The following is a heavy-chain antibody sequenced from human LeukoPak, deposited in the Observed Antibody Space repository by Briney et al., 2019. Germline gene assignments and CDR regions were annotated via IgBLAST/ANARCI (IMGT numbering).Heavy chain of an antibody. D-gene: IGHD4-23*01. CDR1: GFTFSSYW. CDR2: IASDGSST. CDR3: ARGRPHGNDY. Sequence: GGSLRLSCAASGFTFSSYWVNWVRQAPGKGLVWVSRIASDGSSTTYADSVKGRFSISRDNAKNTLYLQMNSLRVEDTAVYYCARGRPHGNDYWGQGTLVTVSS. J-gene: IGHJ4*02. V-gene: IGHV3-74*01.